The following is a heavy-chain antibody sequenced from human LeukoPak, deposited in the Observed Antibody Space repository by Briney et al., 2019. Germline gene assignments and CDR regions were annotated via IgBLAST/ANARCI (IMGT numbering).Heavy chain of an antibody. Sequence: GGSLGLSCAASGFTFSSYEMNWVRQAPGKGLEWISYISSRGNVVFYADSVKGRFTISRDDAENSMYLQMNSLRTEDTAVYYCARVSFGELISRFDYWGQGTLATVSS. D-gene: IGHD3-10*01. CDR1: GFTFSSYE. J-gene: IGHJ4*02. V-gene: IGHV3-48*03. CDR2: ISSRGNVV. CDR3: ARVSFGELISRFDY.